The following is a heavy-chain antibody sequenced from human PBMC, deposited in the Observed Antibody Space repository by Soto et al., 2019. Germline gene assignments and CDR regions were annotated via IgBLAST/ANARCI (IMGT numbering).Heavy chain of an antibody. Sequence: PGEARKISCXTVGYDFPTYWIAWVRQMPGKGLEWMGIHYPGDSDSRYSPSFQGQVTFSSDKSINTAYLQWSSLKPSDTAMYFCARHVSLGSGYFDYWGQGTLVTVSS. V-gene: IGHV5-51*01. D-gene: IGHD1-26*01. CDR2: HYPGDSDS. CDR1: GYDFPTYW. CDR3: ARHVSLGSGYFDY. J-gene: IGHJ4*02.